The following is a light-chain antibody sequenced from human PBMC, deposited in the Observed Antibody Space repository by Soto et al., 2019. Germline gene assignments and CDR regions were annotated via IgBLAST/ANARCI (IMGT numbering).Light chain of an antibody. V-gene: IGKV3-11*01. Sequence: EIVLTQSPGTLSLSPGKRATLSCRASQSVSNFLAWYQQKPGQAPRLLIYETSNRATGIPARFSGSGSGTDFTLTINNLDPEDFAVYYCQQRSNWPITFGQGTRLEIK. CDR3: QQRSNWPIT. CDR1: QSVSNF. CDR2: ETS. J-gene: IGKJ5*01.